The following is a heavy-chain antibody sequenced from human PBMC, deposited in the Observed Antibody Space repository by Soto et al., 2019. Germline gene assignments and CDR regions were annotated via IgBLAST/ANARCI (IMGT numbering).Heavy chain of an antibody. V-gene: IGHV3-48*01. CDR1: GFTFSSYS. CDR3: ARDGDTISGVVIVFDY. D-gene: IGHD3-3*01. CDR2: ISRSSRTI. Sequence: GGSLRLSCAASGFTFSSYSMNWVRQAPGKGLEWVSYISRSSRTISYADSVKGRFTISRDNAKNSLYLQMNSLRVEDTAVYYCARDGDTISGVVIVFDYWGQGTLVTVSS. J-gene: IGHJ4*02.